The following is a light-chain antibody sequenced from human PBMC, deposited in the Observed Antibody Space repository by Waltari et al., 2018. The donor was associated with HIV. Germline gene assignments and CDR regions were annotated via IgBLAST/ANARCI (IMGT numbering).Light chain of an antibody. CDR1: SSNVGAYNY. CDR2: EVT. Sequence: QSALTQPRPVSGSPGQSVPISCTGTSSNVGAYNYVSWYQQHPGKAPKLMIFEVTKRPSGVPDRFSGSKSGNTASLTISGLQAEDEADYYCCSYAGTWMFGGGTKLTVL. J-gene: IGLJ3*02. V-gene: IGLV2-11*01. CDR3: CSYAGTWM.